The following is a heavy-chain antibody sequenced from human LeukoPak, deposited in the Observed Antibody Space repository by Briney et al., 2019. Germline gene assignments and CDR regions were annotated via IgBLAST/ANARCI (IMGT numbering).Heavy chain of an antibody. CDR2: INHSGST. CDR1: GGSFSGYY. J-gene: IGHJ4*02. CDR3: ARGELSWSGYYSFDY. D-gene: IGHD3-3*01. V-gene: IGHV4-34*01. Sequence: SETLSLTCAVYGGSFSGYYWSWVRQPPGKGLEWIGEINHSGSTNYNPSLKSRVTISVDTSKNQFSLKLSSVTAADTAVYYCARGELSWSGYYSFDYWGQGTLVTVSS.